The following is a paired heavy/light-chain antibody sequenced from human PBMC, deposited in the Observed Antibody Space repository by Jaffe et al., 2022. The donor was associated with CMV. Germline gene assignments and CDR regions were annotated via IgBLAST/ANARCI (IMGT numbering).Light chain of an antibody. Sequence: SYVLTQPPSVSVAPGKTARITCGGNNIGSKSVHWYQQKPGQAPVLVIYYDSDRPSGIPERFSGSNSGNTATLTISRVEAGDEADYYCQVWDSSSDLVVFGGGTKLTVL. CDR3: QVWDSSSDLVV. V-gene: IGLV3-21*04. CDR1: NIGSKS. CDR2: YDS. J-gene: IGLJ2*01.
Heavy chain of an antibody. CDR1: GGSISSYY. CDR3: ASIRGHPSVAVADQGWFDP. Sequence: QVQLQESGPGLVKPSETLSLTCTVSGGSISSYYWSWIRQPPGKGLEWIGYIYYSGSTNYNPSLKSRVTISVDTSKNQFSLKLSSVTAADTAVYYCASIRGHPSVAVADQGWFDPWGQGTLVTVSS. V-gene: IGHV4-59*01. D-gene: IGHD6-19*01. J-gene: IGHJ5*02. CDR2: IYYSGST.